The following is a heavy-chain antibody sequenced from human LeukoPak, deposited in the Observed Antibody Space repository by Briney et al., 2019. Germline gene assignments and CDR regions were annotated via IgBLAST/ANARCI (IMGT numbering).Heavy chain of an antibody. V-gene: IGHV4-4*07. CDR1: GGSISSYY. Sequence: SETLSLTCTVSGGSISSYYWSWIRQPAGKGLEWIGRIYTSGSTNYNPSLKSRVTISVDTSKNQFSLKLSSVTAADTAVYYCARRYYYGSGSYYRYWGQGTLVTVSS. CDR2: IYTSGST. D-gene: IGHD3-10*01. J-gene: IGHJ4*02. CDR3: ARRYYYGSGSYYRY.